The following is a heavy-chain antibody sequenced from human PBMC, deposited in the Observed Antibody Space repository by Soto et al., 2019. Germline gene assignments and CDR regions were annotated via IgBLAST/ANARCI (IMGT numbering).Heavy chain of an antibody. CDR1: GASIGSGSYS. CDR2: LHHSGDT. V-gene: IGHV4-30-2*01. D-gene: IGHD3-10*01. CDR3: ARFPLWFGELDY. Sequence: QLQLQESGSGLVRPSQTLSLTCTVSGASIGSGSYSWNWIRQPPGKGLEWIGYLHHSGDTYFNPSLRRRVSISVDRSNNQSSLKLISVTAADTAVYYCARFPLWFGELDYWGQGALVTVSS. J-gene: IGHJ4*02.